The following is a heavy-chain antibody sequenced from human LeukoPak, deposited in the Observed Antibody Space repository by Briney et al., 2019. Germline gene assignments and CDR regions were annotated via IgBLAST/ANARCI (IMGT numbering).Heavy chain of an antibody. CDR3: AKDLSGEYYFDY. CDR2: IWYDGSNK. V-gene: IGHV3-33*06. J-gene: IGHJ4*02. CDR1: GFTFSSYG. Sequence: GGSMRLSCTASGFTFSSYGMHWVRQAPGKGLESVAVIWYDGSNKYYADSVKGRFTISRDNSKNTLYLQMNSLRAEDTAVYYCAKDLSGEYYFDYWGQGTLVTVSS. D-gene: IGHD3-10*01.